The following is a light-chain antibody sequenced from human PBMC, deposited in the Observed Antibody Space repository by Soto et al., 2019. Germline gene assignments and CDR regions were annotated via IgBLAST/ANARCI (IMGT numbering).Light chain of an antibody. V-gene: IGKV3-20*01. CDR2: GAS. Sequence: IVLTQVPGIPFFYPGEKTHPPCRARPSVSSSYLAWYQQKPGQAPRLLIYGASSRATGIPDRFSGSGSGTDFTLTISRLEPQAFAVYYCQQYGSSPPITFGQGTRLEIK. CDR3: QQYGSSPPIT. J-gene: IGKJ5*01. CDR1: PSVSSSY.